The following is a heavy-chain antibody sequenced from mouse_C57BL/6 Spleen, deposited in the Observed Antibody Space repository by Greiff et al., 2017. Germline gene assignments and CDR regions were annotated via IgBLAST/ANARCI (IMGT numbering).Heavy chain of an antibody. CDR3: TIGSRAYYYAMDY. Sequence: EVQLQQSGAELVRPGASVKLSCTASGFNIKDYYMHWVKQRPEQGLEWIGRIDPEDGDTEYAPKFQGKATMTADTSSNTAYLQLSSLTSEDTAVYYCTIGSRAYYYAMDYWGQGTSVTVSS. D-gene: IGHD1-1*01. V-gene: IGHV14-1*01. J-gene: IGHJ4*01. CDR1: GFNIKDYY. CDR2: IDPEDGDT.